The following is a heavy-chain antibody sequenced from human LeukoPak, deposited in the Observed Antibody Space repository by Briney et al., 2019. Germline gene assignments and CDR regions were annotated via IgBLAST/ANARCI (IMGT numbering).Heavy chain of an antibody. V-gene: IGHV3-23*01. CDR3: ASRVLTIYY. D-gene: IGHD3-3*01. J-gene: IGHJ4*02. CDR1: GFTVSNYA. Sequence: PWGALRLSCAVSGFTVSNYAMSWVRQARGKGLEWVSAISGGGVGTYYADSVKGRFTISRDNSKNTLHLQMNSLRAEDTALYYCASRVLTIYYWGQGTLVTVSS. CDR2: ISGGGVGT.